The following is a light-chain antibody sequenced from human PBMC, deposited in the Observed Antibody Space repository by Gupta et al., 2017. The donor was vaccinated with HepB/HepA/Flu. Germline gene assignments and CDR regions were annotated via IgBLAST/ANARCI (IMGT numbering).Light chain of an antibody. CDR3: QQRSNWPLT. J-gene: IGKJ4*01. V-gene: IGKV3-11*01. CDR1: QSVGTY. CDR2: DAS. Sequence: EIVLTQSPATLSLSPGERATLSCRASQSVGTYLAWYQQRPGQAPRILISDASDRATGIPARFSGSGSGTEFTLSISSLEPEDFAVYYCQQRSNWPLTFGGGTKVDIK.